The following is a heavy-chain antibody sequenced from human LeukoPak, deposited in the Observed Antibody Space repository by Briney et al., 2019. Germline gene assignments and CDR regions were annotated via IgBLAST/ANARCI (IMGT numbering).Heavy chain of an antibody. V-gene: IGHV1-69*13. D-gene: IGHD2-2*01. CDR1: GYTFTSYA. Sequence: GASVKVSCKASGYTFTSYAISWVRQAPGQGLEWMGGIIPIFGTANYAQKFQGRVTITADESTSTAYMELSSLRSEDTAVYYCAREGHQLLLPASNWFDPWGQGTLVTVSS. CDR2: IIPIFGTA. CDR3: AREGHQLLLPASNWFDP. J-gene: IGHJ5*02.